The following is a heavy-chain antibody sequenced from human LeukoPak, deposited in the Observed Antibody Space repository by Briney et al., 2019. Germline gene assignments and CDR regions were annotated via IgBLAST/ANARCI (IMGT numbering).Heavy chain of an antibody. D-gene: IGHD3-10*01. CDR2: IYYSGST. CDR3: ASRPYGSGSFWFDP. J-gene: IGHJ5*02. Sequence: SQTLSLTCTVSGGSVSSGAYYWSWIRQLPGKGLEWIGYIYYSGSTYYNPPLKSRVTISVDTSKNQFSLILSSVTAADTAVYYCASRPYGSGSFWFDPWGQGTLVTVSS. V-gene: IGHV4-31*03. CDR1: GGSVSSGAYY.